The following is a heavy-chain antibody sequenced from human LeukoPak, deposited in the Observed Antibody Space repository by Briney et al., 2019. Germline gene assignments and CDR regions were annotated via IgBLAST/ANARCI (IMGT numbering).Heavy chain of an antibody. Sequence: GGSLRLSCAASGFTVSSNYMSWVRQAPGKGLGWGSVIYSGASTYYADSVKGRFTISRHNSKNTLYLQMNSLRAEDTAVYYCARLAFPMVQVFDYWGQGTLVTVSS. J-gene: IGHJ4*02. CDR1: GFTVSSNY. V-gene: IGHV3-53*04. CDR2: IYSGAST. CDR3: ARLAFPMVQVFDY. D-gene: IGHD3-10*01.